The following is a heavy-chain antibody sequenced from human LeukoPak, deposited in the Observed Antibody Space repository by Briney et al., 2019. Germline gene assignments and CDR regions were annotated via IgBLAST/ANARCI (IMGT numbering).Heavy chain of an antibody. CDR3: AKVAAAEGRYFDY. J-gene: IGHJ4*02. Sequence: SETLSLTCTVSGGSISSYCWSWIRQPPGKGLEWIGYIYYSGSTNYNPSLKSRVTISVDTSKNQFSLKLSSVTAADTAVYYCAKVAAAEGRYFDYWGQGTLVTVSS. D-gene: IGHD6-13*01. CDR1: GGSISSYC. V-gene: IGHV4-59*08. CDR2: IYYSGST.